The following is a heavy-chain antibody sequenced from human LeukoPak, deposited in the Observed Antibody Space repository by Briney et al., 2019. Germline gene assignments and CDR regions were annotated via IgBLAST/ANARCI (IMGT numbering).Heavy chain of an antibody. CDR1: GFTFSSYW. V-gene: IGHV3-7*01. J-gene: IGHJ4*02. CDR2: IKQDGSEK. Sequence: HPGGSLRLSCAASGFTFSSYWMSWVRQAQGKGLEWVANIKQDGSEKYYVDSVKGRFTISRDDSRNTVYLEMKSLRVEDTAVYYCARENYGDSGGLDYWGRGTLVTVSA. CDR3: ARENYGDSGGLDY. D-gene: IGHD4-17*01.